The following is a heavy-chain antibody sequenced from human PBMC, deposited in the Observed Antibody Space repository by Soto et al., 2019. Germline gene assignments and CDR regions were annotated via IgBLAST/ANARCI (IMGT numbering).Heavy chain of an antibody. CDR3: AKDLTTPWNY. Sequence: QVQLVESGGGVVQPGRSLRLSCAASGFTFSSYGMHWVRQAPGKGLEWVAVISYDGSNKYYADSVKGRFTISRDNSKNTLYLQMNSRRAEDTAVYYCAKDLTTPWNYWGQGTLVTVSS. D-gene: IGHD4-17*01. J-gene: IGHJ4*02. CDR1: GFTFSSYG. CDR2: ISYDGSNK. V-gene: IGHV3-30*18.